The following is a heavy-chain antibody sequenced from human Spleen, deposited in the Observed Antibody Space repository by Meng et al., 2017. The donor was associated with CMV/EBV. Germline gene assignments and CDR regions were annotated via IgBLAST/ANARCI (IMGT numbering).Heavy chain of an antibody. J-gene: IGHJ4*02. CDR1: ESSFTSYD. Sequence: GESLKISCAASESSFTSYDMNWVRQAPGKGLEWVSYISRSSSTIYYADSVKGRFTISRDNAKNSLYLQMNSLRAEDTAVYYCARVIDSSVIDWGQGTLVTVSS. CDR2: ISRSSSTI. CDR3: ARVIDSSVID. V-gene: IGHV3-48*04. D-gene: IGHD3-22*01.